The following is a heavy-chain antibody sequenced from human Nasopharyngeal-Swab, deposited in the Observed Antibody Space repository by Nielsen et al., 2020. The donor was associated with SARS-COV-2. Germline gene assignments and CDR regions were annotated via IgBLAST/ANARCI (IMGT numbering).Heavy chain of an antibody. CDR2: IYTSGST. V-gene: IGHV4-4*07. CDR3: AREVTIFGVVIPRNWFDP. CDR1: GGSISSYY. Sequence: SETLSLTCTVSGGSISSYYWSWIRQPAGKGLEWIGRIYTSGSTNYNPSLKSRVTMPVDTSKNQFSLKLSSVTAADTAVYYCAREVTIFGVVIPRNWFDPWGQGTLVTVSS. D-gene: IGHD3-3*01. J-gene: IGHJ5*02.